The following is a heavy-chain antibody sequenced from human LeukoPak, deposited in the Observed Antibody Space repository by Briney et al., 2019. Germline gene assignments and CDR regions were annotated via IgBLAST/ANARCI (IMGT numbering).Heavy chain of an antibody. D-gene: IGHD6-19*01. V-gene: IGHV1-69*08. CDR2: ITPLLDKA. Sequence: SVKVSCKASGGSFNSYILSWVRQAPGQGLEWMGRITPLLDKADYAQKFQGRITITADSSTGTAYMELSSLRSDDTAVYYCARDRVAISVAGFDSWGQGTLVIVSS. CDR3: ARDRVAISVAGFDS. CDR1: GGSFNSYI. J-gene: IGHJ5*01.